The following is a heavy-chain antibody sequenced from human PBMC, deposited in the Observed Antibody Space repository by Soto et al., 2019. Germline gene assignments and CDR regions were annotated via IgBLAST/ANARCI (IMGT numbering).Heavy chain of an antibody. J-gene: IGHJ3*02. CDR2: IYSGGST. Sequence: GGSLRLSCAASGFTVSSNYMSWVRQAPGKGLEWVSVIYSGGSTYYADSVKGRFTISRHNSKNTLYLQMNSLRAEDTAVYYCASLAASSYGSGSYCGVGDPNAFDIWGQGTMVTVSS. CDR1: GFTVSSNY. CDR3: ASLAASSYGSGSYCGVGDPNAFDI. V-gene: IGHV3-53*04. D-gene: IGHD3-10*01.